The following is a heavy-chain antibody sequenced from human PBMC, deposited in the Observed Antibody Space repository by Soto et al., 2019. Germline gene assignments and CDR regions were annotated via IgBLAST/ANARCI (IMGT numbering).Heavy chain of an antibody. Sequence: ESGGGLVPPGGSLRLSCAASGFTFSSYSMNWVRQAPGKGLEWVSYISSSSSTIYYADSVKGRFTISRDNAKNSLYLQMNSLRDEDTAVYYCARTVRGVIHNYYYYGMDVWGQGTTVTVSS. V-gene: IGHV3-48*02. J-gene: IGHJ6*02. CDR3: ARTVRGVIHNYYYYGMDV. CDR2: ISSSSSTI. D-gene: IGHD3-10*01. CDR1: GFTFSSYS.